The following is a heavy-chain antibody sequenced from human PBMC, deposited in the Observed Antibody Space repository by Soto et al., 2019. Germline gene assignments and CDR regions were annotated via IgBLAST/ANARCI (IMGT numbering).Heavy chain of an antibody. V-gene: IGHV3-30*03. J-gene: IGHJ6*02. CDR3: ARGGYSRYYYYYYGMDV. Sequence: GGSLRLSCAASGFTFSSYGMHWVRQAPGKGLEWVAVISYDGSNKYYADSVKGRFTISRDNSKNTLYLQMNSLRAEDTAVYYCARGGYSRYYYYYYGMDVWGQGTTVTVSS. D-gene: IGHD6-13*01. CDR1: GFTFSSYG. CDR2: ISYDGSNK.